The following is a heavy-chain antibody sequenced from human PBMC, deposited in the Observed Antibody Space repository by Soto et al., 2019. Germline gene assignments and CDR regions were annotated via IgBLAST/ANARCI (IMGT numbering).Heavy chain of an antibody. D-gene: IGHD6-19*01. Sequence: EVQLLDSGGGLVQPGGSLRLSCAASGFDFSYYAMGWVRQAPGKGLEWVSCISDSGRPTYYADSVKGRFTVSRDNSKNTLYLLMNSLRAEHTARYYFAKDSHRSSGCYYFYYWGQGALVTVSS. CDR1: GFDFSYYA. J-gene: IGHJ4*02. CDR2: ISDSGRPT. V-gene: IGHV3-23*01. CDR3: AKDSHRSSGCYYFYY.